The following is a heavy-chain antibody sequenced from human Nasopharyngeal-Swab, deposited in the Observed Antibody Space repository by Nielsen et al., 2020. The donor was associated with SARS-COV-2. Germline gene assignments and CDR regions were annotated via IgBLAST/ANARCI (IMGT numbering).Heavy chain of an antibody. V-gene: IGHV3-21*01. CDR1: GFTFDDYA. CDR2: ISSSSSYI. CDR3: ARDGVARLFDY. Sequence: GGSLRLSCAASGFTFDDYAMHWVRQAPGKGLEWVSSISSSSSYIYYADSVKGRFTISRDNAKNSLYLQMNSLRAEDTAVYYCARDGVARLFDYWGQGTLVTVSS. J-gene: IGHJ4*02. D-gene: IGHD3-10*01.